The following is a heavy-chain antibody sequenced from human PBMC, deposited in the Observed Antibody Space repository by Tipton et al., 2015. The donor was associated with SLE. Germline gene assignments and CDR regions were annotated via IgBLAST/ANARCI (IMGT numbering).Heavy chain of an antibody. CDR1: GGSISSGRYY. CDR3: AKVMGPGQAFDI. V-gene: IGHV4-31*03. J-gene: IGHJ3*02. D-gene: IGHD5-24*01. Sequence: TLSLTCSVSGGSISSGRYYCSWLRQHPGKGLEWIGYIYYSGSTYYNPSLESRVTISVDTSNNQFSLKLTSVTAADAAVYYCAKVMGPGQAFDIWGQGTMATVSS. CDR2: IYYSGST.